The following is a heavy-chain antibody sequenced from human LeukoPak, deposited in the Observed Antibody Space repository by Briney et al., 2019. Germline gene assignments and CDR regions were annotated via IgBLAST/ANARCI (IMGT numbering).Heavy chain of an antibody. J-gene: IGHJ4*02. D-gene: IGHD4-17*01. CDR2: IYYSGST. CDR1: GGSISTYY. Sequence: PSETLSLTCTVSGGSISTYYWSWIRQPPGKGLEWIGYIYYSGSTNYNSSLKSRVTISVDTSEKQFSLKLSSVTAADTAVYYCARDLGSDYGDCAFDYWGQGTLVTVSS. CDR3: ARDLGSDYGDCAFDY. V-gene: IGHV4-59*01.